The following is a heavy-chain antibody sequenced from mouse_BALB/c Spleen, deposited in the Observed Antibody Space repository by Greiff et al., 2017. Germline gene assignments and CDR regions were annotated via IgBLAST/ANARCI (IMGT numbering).Heavy chain of an antibody. J-gene: IGHJ1*01. CDR3: ARGPMITSYWYFDV. Sequence: EVQLQESGPGLVKPSQSLSLTCTVTGYSITSDYAWNWIRQFPGNQLEWMGYISYSGSTSYNPSLKSRISITRDTSKNQFFLQLNSVTTEDTATYYCARGPMITSYWYFDVWGAGTTVTVSS. CDR1: GYSITSDYA. D-gene: IGHD2-4*01. V-gene: IGHV3-2*02. CDR2: ISYSGST.